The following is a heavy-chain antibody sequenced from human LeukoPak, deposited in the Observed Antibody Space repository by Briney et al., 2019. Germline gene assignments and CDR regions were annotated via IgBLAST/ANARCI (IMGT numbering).Heavy chain of an antibody. CDR1: GGSISSSSYY. CDR2: IYYSGST. J-gene: IGHJ6*03. Sequence: TSESLSLTCTVSGGSISSSSYYWSWIRQPPGKGLEWIGYIYYSGSTNYNPSLKSRVTISVDTSKNQFSLKLSSVTAADTAVYYCARVKSYYYMDVWGKGTTVTVSS. V-gene: IGHV4-61*01. CDR3: ARVKSYYYMDV.